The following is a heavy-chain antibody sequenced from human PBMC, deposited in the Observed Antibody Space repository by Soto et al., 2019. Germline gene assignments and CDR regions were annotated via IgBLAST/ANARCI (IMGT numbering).Heavy chain of an antibody. D-gene: IGHD3-16*01. Sequence: VHLVESGGGLVQPGESLRLSCVASGFSFSSSWMNWVRQAPGKGLEWVANTNPDGSGKFYVDSVKGRFTISRDNARNSLYLEMNSLRAEDTAVYYCASWGHSLNYWGQGTLVTVSS. CDR2: TNPDGSGK. V-gene: IGHV3-7*01. CDR3: ASWGHSLNY. J-gene: IGHJ4*02. CDR1: GFSFSSSW.